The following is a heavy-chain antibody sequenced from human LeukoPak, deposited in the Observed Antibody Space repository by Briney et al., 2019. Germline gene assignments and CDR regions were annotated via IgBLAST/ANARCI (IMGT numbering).Heavy chain of an antibody. Sequence: GGSLRLSCTASGFTVSSNYMSWVRQAPGKGLEWVSVIYSGGNTYYADSVKGRFTISRDNAKNSLYLQMNSLRAEDTAVYYCASPRAYSSSSFDYWGQGTLVTVSS. CDR3: ASPRAYSSSSFDY. CDR2: IYSGGNT. CDR1: GFTVSSNY. V-gene: IGHV3-66*01. J-gene: IGHJ4*02. D-gene: IGHD6-6*01.